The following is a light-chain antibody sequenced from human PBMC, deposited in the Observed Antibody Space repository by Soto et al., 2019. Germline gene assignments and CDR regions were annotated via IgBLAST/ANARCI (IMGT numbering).Light chain of an antibody. CDR1: SSDVGGYNY. V-gene: IGLV2-14*01. Sequence: QSALTQPASVSGSPGQSITISCTGTSSDVGGYNYVSWYQQHPGKAPKFMIYDVSNRPSGVCNRFSGSKSGNTASLTISGLQAEDEADYYCRSYTTSNTRQIVFGTGTKLTVL. CDR2: DVS. CDR3: RSYTTSNTRQIV. J-gene: IGLJ1*01.